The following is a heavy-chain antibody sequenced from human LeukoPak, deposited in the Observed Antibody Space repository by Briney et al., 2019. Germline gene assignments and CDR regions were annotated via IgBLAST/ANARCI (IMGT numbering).Heavy chain of an antibody. V-gene: IGHV1-46*01. D-gene: IGHD2-2*01. CDR3: AREGEDIVVVPAAIVLFDY. CDR1: GYTFTSYY. J-gene: IGHJ4*02. Sequence: GASVRASCKASGYTFTSYYMHWVRQAPGQGLEWMGIINPSGGSTSYAQKFQGRVTMTRDTSTSTVYMELSSLRSEDTAVYYCAREGEDIVVVPAAIVLFDYWGQGTLVTVSS. CDR2: INPSGGST.